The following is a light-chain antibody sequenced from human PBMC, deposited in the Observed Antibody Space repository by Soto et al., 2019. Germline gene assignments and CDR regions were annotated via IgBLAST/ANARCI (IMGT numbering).Light chain of an antibody. CDR1: SSDIGGYNY. CDR3: CSYAGSYTFV. V-gene: IGLV2-11*01. Sequence: QSALTQSRSVSGSPGQSVTISCTGTSSDIGGYNYVSWYQQHPGKAPKLMIYDVTKRPSGVPDRFSGSKSGNTASLTISGLQAEDEADYYCCSYAGSYTFVFGTGTKLTVL. J-gene: IGLJ1*01. CDR2: DVT.